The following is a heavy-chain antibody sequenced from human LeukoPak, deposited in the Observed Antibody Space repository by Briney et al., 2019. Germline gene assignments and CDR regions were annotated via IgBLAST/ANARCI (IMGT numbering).Heavy chain of an antibody. CDR1: GGSISSYY. D-gene: IGHD2-15*01. CDR3: ARDLVVVAATDYYGMDV. J-gene: IGHJ6*02. V-gene: IGHV4-4*07. Sequence: SETLSLTCTVSGGSISSYYWSWIRQPAGKGLEWIGRIYTSGSTNYNPSLKSRVTMSVDTSKNQFSLKLSSVTAADTAVYYCARDLVVVAATDYYGMDVWGQGTTVTVSS. CDR2: IYTSGST.